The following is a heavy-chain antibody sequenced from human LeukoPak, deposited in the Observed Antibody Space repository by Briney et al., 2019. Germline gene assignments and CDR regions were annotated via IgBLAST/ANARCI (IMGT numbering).Heavy chain of an antibody. J-gene: IGHJ4*02. CDR3: ADYGSGSYCFDY. D-gene: IGHD3-10*01. CDR2: ISGSGGST. CDR1: GFTFSSYA. V-gene: IGHV3-23*01. Sequence: GGSLRLSCAASGFTFSSYAMSWVRQAPGKGLEWVSAISGSGGSTYYADSVKGRFTISRDNSKNTLYLQMNSLRAEDTAVYYCADYGSGSYCFDYWGQGTLVTVSS.